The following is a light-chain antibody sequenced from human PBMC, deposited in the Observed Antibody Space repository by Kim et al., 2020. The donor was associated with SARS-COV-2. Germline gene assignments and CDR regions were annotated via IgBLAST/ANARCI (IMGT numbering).Light chain of an antibody. CDR3: QQYYSTPLT. CDR2: WAS. V-gene: IGKV4-1*01. CDR1: QSVLYSSNNKNY. Sequence: DIVMTQSPDFLAVSLREWATINCKSSQSVLYSSNNKNYLAWYQQKPGQPPKLLIYWASTRESGVPDRFSGSGSGTDFTLTISSLQAEDVAVYYCQQYYSTPLTFGGGTKVDIK. J-gene: IGKJ4*01.